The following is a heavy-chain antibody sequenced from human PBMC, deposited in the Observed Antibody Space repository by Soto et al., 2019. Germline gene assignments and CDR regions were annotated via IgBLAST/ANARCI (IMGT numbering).Heavy chain of an antibody. V-gene: IGHV4-34*01. Sequence: PSETLSLTCAVYGGSVRGSYWSWIRQPPGKGLEWIGEINDSGSTKYNPSLKSRVTISVDRSKNQFSLKLSSVTAADTAVYYCAKEAGEMATTRGHFDHWGQGTLVTVYS. D-gene: IGHD1-1*01. CDR2: INDSGST. J-gene: IGHJ4*02. CDR3: AKEAGEMATTRGHFDH. CDR1: GGSVRGSY.